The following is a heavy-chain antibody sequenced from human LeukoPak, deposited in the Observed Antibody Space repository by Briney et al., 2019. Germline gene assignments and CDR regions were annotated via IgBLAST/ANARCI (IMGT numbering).Heavy chain of an antibody. V-gene: IGHV3-30*02. CDR3: ARGRSTGYPYYFEY. J-gene: IGHJ4*02. CDR1: GFTFSNYG. CDR2: IRSDGSDK. Sequence: PGGSLRLSCAASGFTFSNYGLHWVRQAPGKGLEWVTFIRSDGSDKYYADSVKGRFTISRDKNTLYLQMNSLRPEDTAVYYCARGRSTGYPYYFEYWGQGTLVTVSS. D-gene: IGHD5-12*01.